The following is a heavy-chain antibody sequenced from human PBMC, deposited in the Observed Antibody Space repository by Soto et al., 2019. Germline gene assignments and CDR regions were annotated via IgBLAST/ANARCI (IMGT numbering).Heavy chain of an antibody. V-gene: IGHV4-30-2*01. Sequence: SETLSLTCAVSGDSISSGGYSWSWIRQPPGKGLEWIGFIYQSGSTYYNPSLKSRVTISIDRSKNQFSLKLSSVTAADTAVYYCASERFDSSGYYSWFDPWGQGTLVTVSS. CDR2: IYQSGST. D-gene: IGHD3-22*01. J-gene: IGHJ5*02. CDR3: ASERFDSSGYYSWFDP. CDR1: GDSISSGGYS.